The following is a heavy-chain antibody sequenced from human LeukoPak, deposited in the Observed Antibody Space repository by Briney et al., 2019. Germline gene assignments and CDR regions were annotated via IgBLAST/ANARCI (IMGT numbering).Heavy chain of an antibody. D-gene: IGHD1-20*01. V-gene: IGHV5-51*01. J-gene: IGHJ2*01. CDR3: ARQLHVRGLTAWYFDL. CDR2: IYPGDSDT. CDR1: GYSFTSYW. Sequence: GESLRISCKGSGYSFTSYWISWVRQMPGKGLEWMGIIYPGDSDTRYSPSFQGQVTISADKSISTAYLQWSSLKASDTAMYYCARQLHVRGLTAWYFDLWGRGTLVTVSS.